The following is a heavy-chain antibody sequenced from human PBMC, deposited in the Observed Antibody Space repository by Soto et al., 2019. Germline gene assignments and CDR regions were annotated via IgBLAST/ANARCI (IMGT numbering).Heavy chain of an antibody. D-gene: IGHD1-26*01. CDR3: ARDGIVGGVPDY. V-gene: IGHV3-33*01. CDR2: IWFDGRNK. J-gene: IGHJ4*02. Sequence: VAVIWFDGRNKYYVDSVKGRFTISRDNSKNTVYLQMNSLRADDTAVYYCARDGIVGGVPDYWGQGTLVTVSS.